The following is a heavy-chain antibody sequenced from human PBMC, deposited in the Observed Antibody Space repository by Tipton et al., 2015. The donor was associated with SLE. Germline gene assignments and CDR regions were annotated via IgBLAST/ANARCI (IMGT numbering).Heavy chain of an antibody. J-gene: IGHJ4*02. Sequence: TLSLTCTVSGYSISSGYYWGWIRQPPGEGLEWIGSIYDSGSTYYNPSLKSRATISVDTSKNHFSLKLTSVTAADTAVYHCARQHDTSGYYYIWGQGTLVTVSS. CDR2: IYDSGST. CDR1: GYSISSGYY. D-gene: IGHD3-22*01. CDR3: ARQHDTSGYYYI. V-gene: IGHV4-38-2*02.